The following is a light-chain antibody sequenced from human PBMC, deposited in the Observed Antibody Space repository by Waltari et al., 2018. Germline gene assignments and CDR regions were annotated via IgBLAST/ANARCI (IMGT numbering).Light chain of an antibody. CDR2: NTN. Sequence: QTVVTQEPSFSVSPGGTVTLTCGFSSCSGSTSYYPSWYQQTPGRAPRTLIYNTNTRSSGVPDRFSGSILGNKAALTITGAQADDESNYYCVLYMTSGISVFGGGTKLTVL. J-gene: IGLJ3*02. CDR3: VLYMTSGISV. V-gene: IGLV8-61*01. CDR1: SCSGSTSYY.